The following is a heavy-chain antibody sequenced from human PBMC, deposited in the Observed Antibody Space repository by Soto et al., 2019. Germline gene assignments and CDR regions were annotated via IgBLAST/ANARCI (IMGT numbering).Heavy chain of an antibody. CDR3: ATWGVWNPYGMDV. Sequence: EVQLVESGGGLVQPGGSLRLSCAASGFTFSSYEMNWVRQAPGKGLEWVSYISSSGSTIYYADSVKGRFTISRDNAKNSLYLQMNSLRAEDTAVYYCATWGVWNPYGMDVWGQGTTVTVSS. J-gene: IGHJ6*02. D-gene: IGHD1-1*01. CDR1: GFTFSSYE. V-gene: IGHV3-48*03. CDR2: ISSSGSTI.